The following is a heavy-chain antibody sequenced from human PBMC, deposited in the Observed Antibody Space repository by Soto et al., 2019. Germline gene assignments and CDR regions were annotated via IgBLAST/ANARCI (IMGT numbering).Heavy chain of an antibody. CDR1: GGSISSYY. V-gene: IGHV4-59*01. Sequence: PSETLSLTCTVSGGSISSYYWSWIRQPPGKGLEWIAYIYSGGSTSDNPSLKSRVTISVDTPKNQFSLKLSSVTAADTAVYYCARGSVYGGSRYYFDFWGQGTLVTVSS. CDR2: IYSGGST. CDR3: ARGSVYGGSRYYFDF. D-gene: IGHD5-12*01. J-gene: IGHJ4*02.